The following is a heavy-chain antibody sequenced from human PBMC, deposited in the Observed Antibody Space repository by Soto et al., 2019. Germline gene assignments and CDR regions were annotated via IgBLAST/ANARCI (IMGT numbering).Heavy chain of an antibody. Sequence: GGSLRLSCAASGFTFSNAWMSWVRQAPGKGLEWVGRIKSKTDGGTTDYAAPVKGRFTISRDDSKNTLYLQMNSLKTEDTAVYYCTPTGSRAFSHPYWGQGTLVTVSS. CDR1: GFTFSNAW. D-gene: IGHD2-8*02. J-gene: IGHJ4*02. CDR2: IKSKTDGGTT. CDR3: TPTGSRAFSHPY. V-gene: IGHV3-15*01.